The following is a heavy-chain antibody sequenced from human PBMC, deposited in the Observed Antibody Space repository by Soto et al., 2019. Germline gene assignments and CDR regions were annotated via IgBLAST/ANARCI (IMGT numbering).Heavy chain of an antibody. CDR2: MHSTGTS. D-gene: IGHD2-2*02. CDR1: GAFVSGSF. Sequence: SETLSLTCSVSGAFVSGSFWSWIRQPPGKGLEYIGFMHSTGTSNYNSSLKSRVSVSVDTSKNQISLNLKSVTAEDTAVYYCARSGNTFQRGVWGRGTLVTVSS. CDR3: ARSGNTFQRGV. J-gene: IGHJ4*02. V-gene: IGHV4-59*02.